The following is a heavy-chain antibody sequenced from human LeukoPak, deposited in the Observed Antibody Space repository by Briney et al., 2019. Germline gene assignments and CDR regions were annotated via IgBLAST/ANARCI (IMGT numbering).Heavy chain of an antibody. Sequence: SETLSLTCTVSGYSISSGYFWGWMRQPPGKGLEWIGSIYQSETAHYNPSLKSRVTISVDTSKNQFSLKLSSVTAADTAVYYCARGGGYNPFDYWGQGTLVTVSS. D-gene: IGHD5-24*01. CDR3: ARGGGYNPFDY. CDR1: GYSISSGYF. J-gene: IGHJ4*02. V-gene: IGHV4-38-2*02. CDR2: IYQSETA.